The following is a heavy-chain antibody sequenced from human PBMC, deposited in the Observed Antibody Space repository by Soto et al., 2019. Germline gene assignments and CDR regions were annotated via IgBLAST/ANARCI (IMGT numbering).Heavy chain of an antibody. D-gene: IGHD3-22*01. V-gene: IGHV3-33*01. CDR1: GFTFSSYG. Sequence: PGGSLRRSCAASGFTFSSYGMHWVRQAPGKGLEWVAVIWYDGSNKYYADSVKGRFTISRDNSKNTLYLQMNSLRAEDTAVYYCARDTYYYDSSGYRLSPPYYYYGMDVWGQGTTVTVPS. CDR3: ARDTYYYDSSGYRLSPPYYYYGMDV. CDR2: IWYDGSNK. J-gene: IGHJ6*02.